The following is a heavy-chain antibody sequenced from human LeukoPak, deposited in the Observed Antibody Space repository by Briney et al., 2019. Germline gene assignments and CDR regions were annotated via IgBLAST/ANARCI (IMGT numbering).Heavy chain of an antibody. CDR2: ISYDGSNK. CDR3: ARGGGGSSGWYLVSVLPIDY. CDR1: GFTFSSYG. D-gene: IGHD6-19*01. J-gene: IGHJ4*02. Sequence: GRSLRLSCAASGFTFSSYGMHWVRQAPGKGLEWVAVISYDGSNKYYADSVKGRFTISRDNSKNTLYLQMNSLRAEDTAVYYCARGGGGSSGWYLVSVLPIDYWGQGTLVTVSS. V-gene: IGHV3-30*03.